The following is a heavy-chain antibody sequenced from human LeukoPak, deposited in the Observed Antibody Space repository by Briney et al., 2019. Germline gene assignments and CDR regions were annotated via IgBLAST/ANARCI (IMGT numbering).Heavy chain of an antibody. D-gene: IGHD5-12*01. CDR3: AGDKSGFAGFGY. J-gene: IGHJ4*02. Sequence: SETLSLTCTVSGASISSYYWSWIRQPPGRGLEWIGYIFYSGSINYNPSLKRRLTISVDTSKNQFSLHLNSVTAADTAVYYCAGDKSGFAGFGYWGQGTLVTVSS. V-gene: IGHV4-59*01. CDR2: IFYSGSI. CDR1: GASISSYY.